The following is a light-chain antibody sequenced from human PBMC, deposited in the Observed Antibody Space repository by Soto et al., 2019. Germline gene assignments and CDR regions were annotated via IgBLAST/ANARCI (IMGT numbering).Light chain of an antibody. J-gene: IGKJ4*01. CDR3: QQYASAPLT. Sequence: EIVLTQSPGTLSLSPGEKATHSCRASQTVSKNYLAWFQQNSGQAPRLLISGAFNRATGIPDRFSGSGTGTDFTLIISRLEPEDFTMYYCQQYASAPLTFGGGTKV. CDR2: GAF. CDR1: QTVSKNY. V-gene: IGKV3-20*01.